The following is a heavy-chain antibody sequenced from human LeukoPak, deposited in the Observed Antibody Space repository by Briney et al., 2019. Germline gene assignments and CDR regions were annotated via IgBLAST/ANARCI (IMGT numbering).Heavy chain of an antibody. CDR2: IRSSSSTI. J-gene: IGHJ5*02. V-gene: IGHV3-48*04. Sequence: GGSLRLSCVASGLTFSSYSMNWVRQAPGKGREWISYIRSSSSTICYADSVKGRFTISRDNAKNSLYLQMNSLRAEDTAVYYCASGKGHDFWSGYLSWFDPWGQGTLVTVSS. D-gene: IGHD3-3*01. CDR3: ASGKGHDFWSGYLSWFDP. CDR1: GLTFSSYS.